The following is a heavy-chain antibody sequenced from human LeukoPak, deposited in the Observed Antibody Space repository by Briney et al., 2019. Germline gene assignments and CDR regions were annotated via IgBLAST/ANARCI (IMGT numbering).Heavy chain of an antibody. D-gene: IGHD6-13*01. CDR3: ARRSDMAADFDY. CDR2: IYYSGTT. Sequence: SETLSLTCTVSGGSISSYYWSWIRQPPGKGLEWIGYIYYSGTTNYNPSLKSRVTISMDTSKNQFSLKLSSVTAADTAVYYCARRSDMAADFDYWGQGTLVTVSS. V-gene: IGHV4-59*08. J-gene: IGHJ4*02. CDR1: GGSISSYY.